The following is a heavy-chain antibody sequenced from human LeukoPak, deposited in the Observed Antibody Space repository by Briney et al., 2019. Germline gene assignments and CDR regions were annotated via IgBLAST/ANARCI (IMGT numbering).Heavy chain of an antibody. V-gene: IGHV4-39*07. CDR3: ARGPGWYVY. J-gene: IGHJ4*02. Sequence: SETLSLTCTVSGGSISSSSYYWGWIRQPPGKGLEWIGSIYYSGSTYYNPSLKSRVTISVDTSKNQFSLKLSSVTAADTAVYYCARGPGWYVYWGQGTLVTVSS. CDR1: GGSISSSSYY. CDR2: IYYSGST. D-gene: IGHD6-19*01.